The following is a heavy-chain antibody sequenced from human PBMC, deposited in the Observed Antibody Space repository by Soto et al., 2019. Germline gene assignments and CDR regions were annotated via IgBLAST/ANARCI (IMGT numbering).Heavy chain of an antibody. V-gene: IGHV3-9*01. D-gene: IGHD1-1*01. CDR1: GFTFTDYA. CDR2: ITWKSDIV. J-gene: IGHJ3*01. CDR3: ATTSWTSDAFDV. Sequence: DAQLEESGGGLVQPGRSLRLSCAASGFTFTDYAMHWVRQAPGKGLEWVSGITWKSDIVGYADSVKGRFTISRDNAKNSLYLQMNNLRTEDTALYYCATTSWTSDAFDVWGQGTMVTVSS.